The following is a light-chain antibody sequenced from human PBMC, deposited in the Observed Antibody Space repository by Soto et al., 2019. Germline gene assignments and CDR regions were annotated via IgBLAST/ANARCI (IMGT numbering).Light chain of an antibody. V-gene: IGLV2-14*01. J-gene: IGLJ1*01. CDR3: SSYSSSSTLYV. CDR1: SSDVGGYIY. Sequence: QSALTQPASVSGSPGQSITVSCTGTSSDVGGYIYVSWYQQHPGKAPKLMIYEVSNRPSGVSNRFSGSKSGNTASLTISGLQAEDEADYYCSSYSSSSTLYVFGTGTKLIVL. CDR2: EVS.